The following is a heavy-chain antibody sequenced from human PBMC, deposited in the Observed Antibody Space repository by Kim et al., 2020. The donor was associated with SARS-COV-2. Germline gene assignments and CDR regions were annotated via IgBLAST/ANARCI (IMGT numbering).Heavy chain of an antibody. D-gene: IGHD6-19*01. CDR1: GGSFSGYY. CDR2: INHSGST. J-gene: IGHJ4*02. V-gene: IGHV4-34*01. CDR3: ARDGQWLVAYFDY. Sequence: SETLSLTCAVYGGSFSGYYWSWIRQPPGKGLEWIGEINHSGSTNYNPSLKSRVTISVDTSKNQFSLKLSSVTAADTAVYYCARDGQWLVAYFDYCGQGTLVTVSS.